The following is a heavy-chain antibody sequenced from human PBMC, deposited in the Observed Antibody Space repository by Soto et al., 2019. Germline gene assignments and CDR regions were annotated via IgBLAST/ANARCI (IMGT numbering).Heavy chain of an antibody. V-gene: IGHV3-23*01. D-gene: IGHD3-16*01. CDR1: GFTFSSYA. Sequence: PGGSLRLSCAASGFTFSSYAMSWVRQAPGKGLEWVSAISGSGGSTYYADSVKGRFTISRDNSKNTLHLQMSSLRAEDTAVYYCAKGAGPPYIPSTFYYYGMDVWGQGTTVTVSS. CDR3: AKGAGPPYIPSTFYYYGMDV. CDR2: ISGSGGST. J-gene: IGHJ6*02.